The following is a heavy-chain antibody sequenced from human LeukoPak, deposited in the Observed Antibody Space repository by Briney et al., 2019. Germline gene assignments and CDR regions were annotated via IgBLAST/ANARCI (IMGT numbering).Heavy chain of an antibody. V-gene: IGHV3-66*01. D-gene: IGHD3-3*01. CDR2: IYSSGST. J-gene: IGHJ6*02. Sequence: GGSLRLSCAASGFTVSSNYMSWVRQAPGKGLEWVSVIYSSGSTYYADSVKGRFTISRDNSKNTLYLQMNSLRAEDTAVYYCARDPITIFGVVSRSYYYYGMDVWGQGTTVTVSS. CDR3: ARDPITIFGVVSRSYYYYGMDV. CDR1: GFTVSSNY.